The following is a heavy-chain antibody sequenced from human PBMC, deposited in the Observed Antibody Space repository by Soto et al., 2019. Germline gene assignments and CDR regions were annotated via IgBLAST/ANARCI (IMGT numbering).Heavy chain of an antibody. Sequence: GGSLRLSCAASGFTFSSYAMHWVRQAPGKGLEWVAVISYDGSNKYYADSVKGRFTISRDNSKNTLYLQMNSLRAEDTAVYYCARSMYSSGQAGGVDYWGKGTLLTVSS. CDR3: ARSMYSSGQAGGVDY. J-gene: IGHJ4*02. D-gene: IGHD6-19*01. V-gene: IGHV3-30-3*01. CDR2: ISYDGSNK. CDR1: GFTFSSYA.